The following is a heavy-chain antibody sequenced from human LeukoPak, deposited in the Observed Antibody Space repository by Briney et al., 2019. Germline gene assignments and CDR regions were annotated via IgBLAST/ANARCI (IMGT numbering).Heavy chain of an antibody. D-gene: IGHD3-10*01. V-gene: IGHV3-66*01. Sequence: GGSLRLSCAASGFTVSSNYMTWVRQAPGTGLEWVSVIDSGGNTYYADSVKGRFTISRDNSKNTLHLQMNSLRPEDTAVYYCARGPPGWFGEHYFDYWGQGTLVTVSS. CDR3: ARGPPGWFGEHYFDY. CDR1: GFTVSSNY. J-gene: IGHJ4*02. CDR2: IDSGGNT.